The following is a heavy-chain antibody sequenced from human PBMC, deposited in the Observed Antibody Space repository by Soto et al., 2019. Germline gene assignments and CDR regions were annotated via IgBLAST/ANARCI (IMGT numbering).Heavy chain of an antibody. CDR3: APWFGAFDY. CDR1: GFTFSSYG. Sequence: QVQLVESGGGVVQPGRSLRLSCAASGFTFSSYGMHWVRQAPGKGLEWVAVISYDGSNKYYADSVKGRFTISRDNSKNTLYRQMNSRRAEDTAVYYCAPWFGAFDYWGQGTLVTVSS. CDR2: ISYDGSNK. J-gene: IGHJ4*02. D-gene: IGHD3-10*01. V-gene: IGHV3-30*03.